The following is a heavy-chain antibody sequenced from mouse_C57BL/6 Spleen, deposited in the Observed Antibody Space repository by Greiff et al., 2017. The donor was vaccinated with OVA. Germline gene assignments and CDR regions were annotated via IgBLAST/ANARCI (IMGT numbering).Heavy chain of an antibody. CDR1: GYAFSSSW. CDR3: ARSSTMVTDYFDY. CDR2: IYPGDGDT. J-gene: IGHJ2*01. V-gene: IGHV1-82*01. Sequence: QVQLKESGPELVKPGASVKISCKASGYAFSSSWMNWVKQRPGKGLEWIGRIYPGDGDTNYNGKFKGKATLTADKSSSTAYMQLSSLTSEDSAVYFCARSSTMVTDYFDYWGQGTTLTVSS. D-gene: IGHD2-2*01.